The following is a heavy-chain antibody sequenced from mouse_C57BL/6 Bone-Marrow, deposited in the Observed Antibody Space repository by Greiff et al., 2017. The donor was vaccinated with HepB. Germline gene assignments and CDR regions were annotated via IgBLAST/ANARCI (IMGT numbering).Heavy chain of an antibody. CDR3: TRPYYYGSSDY. D-gene: IGHD1-1*01. V-gene: IGHV1-15*01. Sequence: QVQLKESGAELVRPGASVTLSCKASGYTFTDYEMHWVKQTPVHGLEWIGAIDPETGGTAYNQKFKGKAILTADKSSSTAYMELRSLTSEDSAVYYCTRPYYYGSSDYWGQGTTLTVSS. J-gene: IGHJ2*01. CDR2: IDPETGGT. CDR1: GYTFTDYE.